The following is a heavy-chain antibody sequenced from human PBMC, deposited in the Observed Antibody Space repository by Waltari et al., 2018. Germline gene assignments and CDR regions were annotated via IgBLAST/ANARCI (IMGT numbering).Heavy chain of an antibody. J-gene: IGHJ6*02. Sequence: QLQLQESGPGLVKPSETLSLTCTVSGGSISSSSYYWGWIRQPPGKGLEWIGGIYYSGSTYYNPSLKSRVTISVDTSKNQFSLKLSSVTAADTAVYYCASGEQARYYYYGMDVWGQGTTVTVSS. D-gene: IGHD3-10*01. V-gene: IGHV4-39*01. CDR2: IYYSGST. CDR1: GGSISSSSYY. CDR3: ASGEQARYYYYGMDV.